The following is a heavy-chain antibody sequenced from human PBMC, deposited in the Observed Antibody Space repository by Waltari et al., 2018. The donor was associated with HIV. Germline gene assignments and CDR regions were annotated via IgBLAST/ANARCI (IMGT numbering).Heavy chain of an antibody. J-gene: IGHJ4*02. CDR1: GGSISSFY. CDR2: IYYSGST. CDR3: AREVMGYGFDY. Sequence: QVQLQESGPGLVKPSETLSLTCTVSGGSISSFYWSWIRQPPGKGLEWIGYIYYSGSTNYTPSLKSRVTISVDTSKNQFSLRLNSVTAADTAVYYCAREVMGYGFDYWGQGTLVTVSS. V-gene: IGHV4-59*01. D-gene: IGHD4-17*01.